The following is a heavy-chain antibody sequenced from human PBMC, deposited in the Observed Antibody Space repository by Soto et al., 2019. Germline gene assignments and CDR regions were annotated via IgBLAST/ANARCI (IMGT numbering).Heavy chain of an antibody. CDR1: GFTFSSYA. D-gene: IGHD2-15*01. Sequence: GGSLRLSCAASGFTFSSYAMHWVRQAPGKGLEWVAVISYDGSNKYYADSVKGRFTISRDNSKNTLYLQMNSLRAEDTAVYYCARMASFYCSGGSCYPTYGMDVWGQGTTLTVSS. CDR3: ARMASFYCSGGSCYPTYGMDV. J-gene: IGHJ6*02. V-gene: IGHV3-30-3*01. CDR2: ISYDGSNK.